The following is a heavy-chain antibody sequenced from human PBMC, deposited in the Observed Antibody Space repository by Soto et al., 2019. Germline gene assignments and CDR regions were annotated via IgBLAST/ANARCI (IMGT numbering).Heavy chain of an antibody. D-gene: IGHD3-22*01. CDR1: GGSISSSSYH. CDR3: ASIYYYDSSGYLWGAFDI. J-gene: IGHJ3*02. CDR2: IYYSGST. V-gene: IGHV4-39*01. Sequence: SSETLSLTCTVSGGSISSSSYHWGWIRQPPGKGLEWIGSIYYSGSTYYNPSLKSRVTISVDTSKNQFSLKLSSVTAADTAVYYCASIYYYDSSGYLWGAFDIWGQGTMVTGS.